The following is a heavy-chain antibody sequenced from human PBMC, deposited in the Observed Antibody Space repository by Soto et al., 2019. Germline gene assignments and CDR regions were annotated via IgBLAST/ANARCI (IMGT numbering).Heavy chain of an antibody. CDR1: GFSFSNYA. J-gene: IGHJ4*02. V-gene: IGHV3-23*01. CDR2: FSAGGRA. D-gene: IGHD4-17*01. Sequence: EVQLLESGGGLVQPGGSLRLSCEASGFSFSNYALSWVRQAPGKGLEWVSTFSAGGRAYYAYSVKGRFTIAKDFSKNTLHLQTNSHRAEETAVDFCAKESMPEHYGDTLFDHWGQGTRVTVSS. CDR3: AKESMPEHYGDTLFDH.